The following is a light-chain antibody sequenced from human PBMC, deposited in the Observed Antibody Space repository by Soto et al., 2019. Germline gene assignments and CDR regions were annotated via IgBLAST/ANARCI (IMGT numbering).Light chain of an antibody. V-gene: IGKV3-11*01. CDR1: QSVRHY. J-gene: IGKJ5*01. CDR3: QQRSNWLIT. CDR2: DAS. Sequence: EIVLTQSPATLSLSPGERATLSCRASQSVRHYLAWYQQKPGQAPRLLIYDASNRATGIPARFSGSGSGTDFTLTISSLEPEDFAVYYCQQRSNWLITFGQGTRLGIK.